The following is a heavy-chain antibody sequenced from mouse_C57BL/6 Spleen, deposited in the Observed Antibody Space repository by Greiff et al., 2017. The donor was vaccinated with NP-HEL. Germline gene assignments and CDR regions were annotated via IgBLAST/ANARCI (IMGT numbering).Heavy chain of an antibody. J-gene: IGHJ3*01. V-gene: IGHV2-2*01. CDR3: ASDGYYAWFAY. CDR2: IWSGGST. D-gene: IGHD2-3*01. Sequence: QVQLQQSGPGLVQPSQSLSITCTVSGFSLTSYGVHWVRQSPGKGLEWLGVIWSGGSTDYNAAFISRLSISKDNSKSQVFFKMNSLQADDTAIYYCASDGYYAWFAYWGQGTLVTVSA. CDR1: GFSLTSYG.